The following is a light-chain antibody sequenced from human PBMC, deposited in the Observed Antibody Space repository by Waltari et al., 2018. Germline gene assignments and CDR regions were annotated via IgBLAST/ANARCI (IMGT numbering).Light chain of an antibody. Sequence: QSALNQPPSASGSPGQSVTISCTGTSGDLAPYHHFSWYQQHPGKAPKLIIYEVTKRPSGVPDRFSASKSANTASLTVSGLQTEDEADYYCSSYGGSNNHVIFGGGTKLTVL. J-gene: IGLJ2*01. V-gene: IGLV2-8*01. CDR2: EVT. CDR3: SSYGGSNNHVI. CDR1: SGDLAPYHH.